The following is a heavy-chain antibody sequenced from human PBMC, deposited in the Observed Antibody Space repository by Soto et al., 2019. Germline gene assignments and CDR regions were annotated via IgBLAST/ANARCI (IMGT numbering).Heavy chain of an antibody. CDR3: VRDDKWAFDI. D-gene: IGHD1-26*01. V-gene: IGHV3-48*02. Sequence: ESGGGLIPPGKSRRVSCAASGFTFSSYAMNWVRQAPGKGLEWISYISVGSGSIFYADSVQGRFTISRDDAQNSVFLQMNTLTDEDTAIYYCVRDDKWAFDIWGQGTTVIVSS. J-gene: IGHJ3*02. CDR1: GFTFSSYA. CDR2: ISVGSGSI.